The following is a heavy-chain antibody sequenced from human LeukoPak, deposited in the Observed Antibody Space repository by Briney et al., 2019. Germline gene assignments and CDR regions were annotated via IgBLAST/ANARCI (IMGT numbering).Heavy chain of an antibody. Sequence: SETLSLTRSVSDGSMGTYYWGWIRQPPGKGLEWIGYIYYSGSTTYNPSLKSRVTVSVDTSKNQFSLKLTSMTAADTAVYYYARGRLGRQHASFFDSWGQGTLVTVSS. CDR3: ARGRLGRQHASFFDS. J-gene: IGHJ4*02. V-gene: IGHV4-59*08. D-gene: IGHD2-2*01. CDR1: DGSMGTYY. CDR2: IYYSGST.